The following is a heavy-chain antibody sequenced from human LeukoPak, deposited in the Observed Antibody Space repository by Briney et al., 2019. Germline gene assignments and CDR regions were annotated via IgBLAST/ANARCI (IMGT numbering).Heavy chain of an antibody. V-gene: IGHV3-7*01. Sequence: GGSLRLSCAASGFTFSSYWMSWVRQAPGKGLEWVANIKQDGGEKYYVDSVRGRFTISRDNALNSLYLQMNSLRAEDTAVYYCARDRSVADTYYYGMDVWGQGTTVTVSS. CDR2: IKQDGGEK. CDR1: GFTFSSYW. D-gene: IGHD6-19*01. CDR3: ARDRSVADTYYYGMDV. J-gene: IGHJ6*02.